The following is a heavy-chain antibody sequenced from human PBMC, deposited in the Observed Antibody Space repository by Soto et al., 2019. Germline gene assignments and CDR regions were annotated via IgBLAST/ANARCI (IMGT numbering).Heavy chain of an antibody. Sequence: GGSLRLSCAASGFTFSSYGMHWVRQAPGKGLEWVAVISYDGSNKYYADSVKGRFTISRDNSKNTLYLQMNSLRAEDTAVYYCAKDFWDGGTSDNWFDPWGQGTLVTVSS. CDR1: GFTFSSYG. J-gene: IGHJ5*02. V-gene: IGHV3-30*18. CDR2: ISYDGSNK. CDR3: AKDFWDGGTSDNWFDP. D-gene: IGHD1-26*01.